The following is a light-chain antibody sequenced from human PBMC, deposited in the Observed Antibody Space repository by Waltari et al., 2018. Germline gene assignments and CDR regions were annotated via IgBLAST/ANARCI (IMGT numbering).Light chain of an antibody. CDR2: EVS. J-gene: IGLJ3*02. CDR3: TSYRSGTNFEV. V-gene: IGLV2-14*01. CDR1: RSAVGPYNY. Sequence: QSALTQPASVSGSPGQSITISCTGSRSAVGPYNYSSWYQQHPPSAPKPIIYEVSNRPSGVSHRFSGSKSGNTASLTISGLQAEDEAHYYCTSYRSGTNFEVFGGGTQVTVL.